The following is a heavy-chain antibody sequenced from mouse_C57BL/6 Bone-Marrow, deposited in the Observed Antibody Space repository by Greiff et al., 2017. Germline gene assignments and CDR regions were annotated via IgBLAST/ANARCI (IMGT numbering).Heavy chain of an antibody. CDR2: IDPETGDT. V-gene: IGHV14-4*01. J-gene: IGHJ4*01. CDR1: GFNIKDDY. CDR3: TREVNDGYYGYARDY. Sequence: VQLPQSGAELVRPGASVKLSCTASGFNIKDDYMHWVKQRPEQGLEWIGWIDPETGDTEYASKFQGKANITADTSSNTAYLQLSSLTSEVTAVYYCTREVNDGYYGYARDYWGQGTSVTVSS. D-gene: IGHD2-3*01.